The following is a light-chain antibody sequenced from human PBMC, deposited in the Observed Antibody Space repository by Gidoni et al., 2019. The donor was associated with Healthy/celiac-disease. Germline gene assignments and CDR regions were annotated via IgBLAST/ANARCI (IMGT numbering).Light chain of an antibody. J-gene: IGKJ1*01. CDR2: AAS. V-gene: IGKV1-39*01. CDR3: QQSYSTPQT. Sequence: DIQMTQCPSSLSTSVGYRVTIKCRASQSISSYLNWYQQKPGKATKLLIYAASSLQSGVPSRFSGSGSGTDFTLTISSLPPEAFATYYCQQSYSTPQTFGQGTKVEIK. CDR1: QSISSY.